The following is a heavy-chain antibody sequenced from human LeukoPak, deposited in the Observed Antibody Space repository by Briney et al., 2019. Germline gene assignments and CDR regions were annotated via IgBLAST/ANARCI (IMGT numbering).Heavy chain of an antibody. Sequence: PSETLSLTCAVSGGSISSGGYSWSWIRQPPGKGLVSIGYIYYNGSSFYNPSLKSRVTISLDTSKNQFSLKLSSVTAADTAVYYCARGQYSYGYNRRYYYYYMDVWGKGTTVTVSS. J-gene: IGHJ6*03. D-gene: IGHD5-18*01. CDR2: IYYNGSS. CDR1: GGSISSGGYS. V-gene: IGHV4-30-4*07. CDR3: ARGQYSYGYNRRYYYYYMDV.